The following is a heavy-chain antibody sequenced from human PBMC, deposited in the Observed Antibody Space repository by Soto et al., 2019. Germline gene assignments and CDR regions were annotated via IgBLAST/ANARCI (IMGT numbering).Heavy chain of an antibody. D-gene: IGHD3-22*01. Sequence: SETLSLTCTVSGGSISSSSYYWVWIRQPPGKGLEWIGSIYYSGSTYYNPSLKSRVTISVDTSKNQFSLKLSSVTAADTAVYYCADSSGYYWYFDLWGRGTLVTVSS. J-gene: IGHJ2*01. CDR3: ADSSGYYWYFDL. V-gene: IGHV4-39*01. CDR1: GGSISSSSYY. CDR2: IYYSGST.